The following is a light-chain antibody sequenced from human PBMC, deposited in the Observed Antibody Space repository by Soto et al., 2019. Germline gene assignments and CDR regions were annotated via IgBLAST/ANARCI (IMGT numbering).Light chain of an antibody. V-gene: IGLV4-69*01. CDR1: SGHNTYS. J-gene: IGLJ2*01. CDR3: QTWATGIQV. Sequence: QPVLTQSPSASASLGASVKLTCTLSSGHNTYSIAWHQQQPEKGPRFLMKLKSDGSHSRGDAIPDRFSASSSGAERYLTISSLQSEDEADYYCQTWATGIQVFGGGTKLTVL. CDR2: LKSDGSH.